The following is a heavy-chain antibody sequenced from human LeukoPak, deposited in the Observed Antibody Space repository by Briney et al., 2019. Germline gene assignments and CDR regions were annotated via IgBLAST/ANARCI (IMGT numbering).Heavy chain of an antibody. J-gene: IGHJ6*02. D-gene: IGHD4-17*01. CDR2: IYSGGST. V-gene: IGHV3-66*01. CDR1: GFTVSSNY. CDR3: ARTGRGYGDYYYYGMDV. Sequence: PGGSLRLSCAASGFTVSSNYMSWVRQAPGKGLEWVSVIYSGGSTYYADSVKGRFTIYRDNSKTTLYLQMNSLRAEDTAVYYCARTGRGYGDYYYYGMDVWGHGTTVTVSS.